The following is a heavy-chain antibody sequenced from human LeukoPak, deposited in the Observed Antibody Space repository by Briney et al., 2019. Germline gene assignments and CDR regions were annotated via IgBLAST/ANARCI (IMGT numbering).Heavy chain of an antibody. CDR3: PKRNDLVGSTMRGNAFDV. Sequence: GGSLRLSCAASGFTFSSYAMSWVRQAPGKGLEWVSTISGDGAGTYYADSVKGRFTISRDNSKDTLYLQMNSLRAEDTAIYHCPKRNDLVGSTMRGNAFDVWGQGGMATVCS. J-gene: IGHJ3*01. CDR2: ISGDGAGT. CDR1: GFTFSSYA. D-gene: IGHD1-26*01. V-gene: IGHV3-23*01.